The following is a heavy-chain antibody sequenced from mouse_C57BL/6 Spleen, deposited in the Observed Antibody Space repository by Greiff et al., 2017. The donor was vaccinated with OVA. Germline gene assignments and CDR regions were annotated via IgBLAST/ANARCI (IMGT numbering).Heavy chain of an antibody. CDR1: GYTFTSYG. D-gene: IGHD1-1*01. V-gene: IGHV1-81*01. CDR2: IYPRSGNT. Sequence: QVKLQQSGAELARPGASVKLSCKASGYTFTSYGISWVKQRTGQGLEWIGEIYPRSGNTYYNEKFKGKATLTADKSSSTAYMELRSLTSEDSAVYFCAREGYGYYYAMDYWGQGTSVTVSS. CDR3: AREGYGYYYAMDY. J-gene: IGHJ4*01.